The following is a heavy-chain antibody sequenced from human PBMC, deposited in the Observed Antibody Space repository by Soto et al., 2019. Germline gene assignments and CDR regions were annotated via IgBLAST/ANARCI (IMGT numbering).Heavy chain of an antibody. D-gene: IGHD6-19*01. CDR1: GFTFSSYA. V-gene: IGHV3-23*01. Sequence: GGSLRLSCAASGFTFSSYAMSWVRQAPGKGLEWVSAISGSGGSTYYADSVKGRFTISRDNSKNTLYLQMNSLRAEDTAVYYCAKDGTPGYSSGWYDYDYWGQGTLVTVSS. CDR3: AKDGTPGYSSGWYDYDY. CDR2: ISGSGGST. J-gene: IGHJ4*02.